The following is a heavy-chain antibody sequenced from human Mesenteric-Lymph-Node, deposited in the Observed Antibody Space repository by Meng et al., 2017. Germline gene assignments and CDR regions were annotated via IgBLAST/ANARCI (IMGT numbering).Heavy chain of an antibody. CDR3: ARDHYSIVVVVEDGMDV. Sequence: GESLKISCAASGFTFSSYEMNWVRQAPGKGLEWVSYISSSGSTIYYADSVKGRFTISRDNAKNSLYLQMNSLRAEDTAVYYCARDHYSIVVVVEDGMDVWGQGTTVTVSS. V-gene: IGHV3-48*03. D-gene: IGHD2-15*01. CDR2: ISSSGSTI. CDR1: GFTFSSYE. J-gene: IGHJ6*02.